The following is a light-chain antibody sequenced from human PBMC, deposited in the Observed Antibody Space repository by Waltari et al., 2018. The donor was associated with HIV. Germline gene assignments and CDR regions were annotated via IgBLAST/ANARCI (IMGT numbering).Light chain of an antibody. V-gene: IGLV1-47*01. CDR3: ATWDDSLNGVL. CDR2: RDS. CDR1: NSNVGSNY. Sequence: QSVLTQPPSASEIPGQRVTISCTGGNSNVGSNYVYWYQQVPGTAPKLLVYRDSQRQSGVPDRFTGSKSRTSASLAISGLRSEDEADYYCATWDDSLNGVLFGGGTKLTVL. J-gene: IGLJ2*01.